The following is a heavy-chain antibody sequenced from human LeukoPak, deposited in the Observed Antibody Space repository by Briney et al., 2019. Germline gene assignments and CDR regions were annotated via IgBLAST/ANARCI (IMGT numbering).Heavy chain of an antibody. CDR3: ARRGYGMDV. CDR2: ISYDGSNK. J-gene: IGHJ6*02. CDR1: GFTFSSYA. V-gene: IGHV3-30-3*01. D-gene: IGHD3-10*01. Sequence: GGSLRLSCAASGFTFSSYAMHWVCQAPGKGLEWVAVISYDGSNKYYADSVKGRFTISRDNSKNTLYLQMNSLRAEDTAVYYCARRGYGMDVWGQGTTVTVSS.